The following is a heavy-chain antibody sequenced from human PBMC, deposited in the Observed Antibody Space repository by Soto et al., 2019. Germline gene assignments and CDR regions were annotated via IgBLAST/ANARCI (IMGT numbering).Heavy chain of an antibody. CDR2: IFSSGTT. CDR3: ARVPSPFDYYYAMDV. D-gene: IGHD3-16*01. J-gene: IGHJ6*02. CDR1: GDSISSGNKY. Sequence: PSETLSLTCTVSGDSISSGNKYWSWIRQPPGKGLEWIGYIFSSGTTYYNPSLKSRLTMSLDASQNQFSLELNSLTDADTAVYFCARVPSPFDYYYAMDVWGQGTTVTVSS. V-gene: IGHV4-30-4*01.